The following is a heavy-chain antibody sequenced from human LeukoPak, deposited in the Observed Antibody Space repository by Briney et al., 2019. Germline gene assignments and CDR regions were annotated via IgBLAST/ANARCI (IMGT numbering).Heavy chain of an antibody. Sequence: GGSLRLSCAASGLTFSKSWMSWVRQAPGQGLEWVAAIKEDGSEKDYVDSVKGRFTISRDNAKNSLYLQMNSLRAEDTALYYCAKAVGATGSWFDPWGQGTLVTVSS. CDR2: IKEDGSEK. D-gene: IGHD1-26*01. J-gene: IGHJ5*02. CDR1: GLTFSKSW. CDR3: AKAVGATGSWFDP. V-gene: IGHV3-7*03.